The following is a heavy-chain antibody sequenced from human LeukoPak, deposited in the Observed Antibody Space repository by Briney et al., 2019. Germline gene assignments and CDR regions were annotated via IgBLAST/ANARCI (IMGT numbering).Heavy chain of an antibody. D-gene: IGHD1-26*01. J-gene: IGHJ4*02. V-gene: IGHV3-11*01. CDR2: ISSSGSSI. Sequence: PGGSLRLSCAASGFTFSDYYMSWIRQAPGKGLEWLSYISSSGSSIYSADSVKGRFTISRDNAKNSLYLQMNGLRAGDTAVYYCARAGIVGAATESPFDNWGQGTLVTVSS. CDR3: ARAGIVGAATESPFDN. CDR1: GFTFSDYY.